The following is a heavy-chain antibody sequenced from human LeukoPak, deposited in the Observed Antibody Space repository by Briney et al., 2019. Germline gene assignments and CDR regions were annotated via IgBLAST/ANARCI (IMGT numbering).Heavy chain of an antibody. CDR3: AKDRSLDGGNSNGYFDY. CDR1: EFTFGSYA. CDR2: ISGSGDRT. V-gene: IGHV3-23*01. Sequence: GGSLRLSCAASEFTFGSYAMSWVRQAPGKGLEWVSGISGSGDRTYYADSVKGRFTISRDNSKNTLYVQMNSLRVEDTAVYYCAKDRSLDGGNSNGYFDYWGQGTLVTVSS. J-gene: IGHJ4*02. D-gene: IGHD4-23*01.